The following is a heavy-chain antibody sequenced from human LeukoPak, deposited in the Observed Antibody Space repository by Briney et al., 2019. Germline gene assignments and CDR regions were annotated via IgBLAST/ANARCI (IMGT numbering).Heavy chain of an antibody. D-gene: IGHD5-12*01. J-gene: IGHJ5*02. V-gene: IGHV1-69*13. CDR2: IVPIFGSA. CDR1: GYTFSSYG. CDR3: AKDEGVANRWFDP. Sequence: GASVKVSCKASGYTFSSYGISWVRQAPGQGLEWMGGIVPIFGSANYAQKFQGRVTITADESTTTAYMELSGLRSEDTAVYYCAKDEGVANRWFDPWGQGTLVTVSS.